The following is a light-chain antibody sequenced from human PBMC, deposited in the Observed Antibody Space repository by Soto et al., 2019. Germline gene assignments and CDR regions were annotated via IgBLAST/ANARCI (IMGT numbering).Light chain of an antibody. CDR1: QSVGTF. V-gene: IGKV3-15*01. J-gene: IGKJ4*01. CDR2: GAS. Sequence: VMTQSPATLSVSPGERATLSCRASQSVGTFLAWYQQRPGQAPRLLIHGASTKASGIPARFSGSGSGTEFPLTISSLQSEDFAVYYCQQYNNWPTLTFGAGTKVEI. CDR3: QQYNNWPTLT.